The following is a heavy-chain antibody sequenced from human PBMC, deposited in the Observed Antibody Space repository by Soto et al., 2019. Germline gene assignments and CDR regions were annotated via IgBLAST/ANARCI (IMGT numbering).Heavy chain of an antibody. CDR1: ADTLRAGIQ. J-gene: IGHJ4*02. CDR3: ARGERQQQRDY. V-gene: IGHV4-4*02. CDR2: IHHSGNS. D-gene: IGHD6-13*01. Sequence: AETLSLNSTVSADTLRAGIQLVWVRQPPGKGLEWIGEIHHSGNSNYNPSLKSRVIISVDKSKNQFSLKLSSVTDADTAVYYCARGERQQQRDYWGQGTLVTVS.